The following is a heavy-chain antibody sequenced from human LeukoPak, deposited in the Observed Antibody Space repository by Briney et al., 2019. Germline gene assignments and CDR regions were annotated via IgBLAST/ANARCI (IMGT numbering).Heavy chain of an antibody. Sequence: ASVKVSCKASGYTFTSYAIHWVRQAPGQRLEWMGWINAGNGNTKYSQKFQGRVTITRDTSASTAYMELSSLRSEDTAVYYCARALRYPNWFDPWGQGTLVTVSS. CDR3: ARALRYPNWFDP. J-gene: IGHJ5*02. D-gene: IGHD1-1*01. V-gene: IGHV1-3*01. CDR2: INAGNGNT. CDR1: GYTFTSYA.